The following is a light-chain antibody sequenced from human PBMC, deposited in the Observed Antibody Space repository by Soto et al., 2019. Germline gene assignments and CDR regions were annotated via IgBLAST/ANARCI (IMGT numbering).Light chain of an antibody. CDR3: QYRSNWPPGYT. CDR2: DAS. V-gene: IGKV3-11*01. J-gene: IGKJ2*01. CDR1: QXXXSS. Sequence: IXLTXXXXXXSXXPXXXATXXXXASQXXXSSXXWYQQKPGQAPRLLIYDASNRATGVPARFSGXXSGXXXXXXXSSLEPEDFAVYYCQYRSNWPPGYTFGQGTKLEXK.